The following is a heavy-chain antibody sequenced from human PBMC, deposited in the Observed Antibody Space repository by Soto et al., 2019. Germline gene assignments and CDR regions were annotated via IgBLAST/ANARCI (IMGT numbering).Heavy chain of an antibody. D-gene: IGHD6-19*01. Sequence: PSQTRSLTCAISGDSVSSNSSAWNWIRQSPSRGLEWLGRTYYRSKWYNDYAVSVKSRITINPDTSKNQFSLQLNSVTPEDTAVYYCARGQWLVGDYGMDVWGQGTTVTVSS. J-gene: IGHJ6*02. CDR2: TYYRSKWYN. CDR1: GDSVSSNSSA. CDR3: ARGQWLVGDYGMDV. V-gene: IGHV6-1*01.